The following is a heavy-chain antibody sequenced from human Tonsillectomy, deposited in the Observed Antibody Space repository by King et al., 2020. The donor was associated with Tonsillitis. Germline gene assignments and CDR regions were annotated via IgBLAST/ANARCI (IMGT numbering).Heavy chain of an antibody. D-gene: IGHD4/OR15-4a*01. V-gene: IGHV3-23*04. CDR2: ISNIDDIT. CDR3: AKRFGANSGACDS. CDR1: GFTFSSYA. Sequence: VQLVESGGGLVQPGESLRLSCAASGFTFSSYAMSWVRQAPGKGLELVSGISNIDDITYYTDSVKGRFTISRDISKNTLYLLMTSLRAEDTAVYYCAKRFGANSGACDSCGQGPLASVSS. J-gene: IGHJ4*02.